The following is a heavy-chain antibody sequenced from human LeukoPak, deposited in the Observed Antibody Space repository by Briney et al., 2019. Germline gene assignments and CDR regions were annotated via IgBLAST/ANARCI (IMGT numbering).Heavy chain of an antibody. J-gene: IGHJ5*02. CDR2: IYHSGST. CDR3: GSQERYYYASGSYYSGWFDP. D-gene: IGHD3-10*01. Sequence: PSETLSLICAVSGGSISSGGYPWSWIRQPPGKGLERIGYIYHSGSTYYNPSLKSRVTISVDRSKNQFSRKLSSVTAADTAVYYCGSQERYYYASGSYYSGWFDPWGQGTLVTVSS. V-gene: IGHV4-30-2*01. CDR1: GGSISSGGYP.